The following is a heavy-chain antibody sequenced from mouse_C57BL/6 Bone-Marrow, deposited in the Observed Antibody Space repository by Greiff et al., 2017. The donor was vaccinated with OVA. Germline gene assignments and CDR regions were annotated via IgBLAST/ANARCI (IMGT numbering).Heavy chain of an antibody. CDR3: TRREGYYDYFDY. V-gene: IGHV6-6*01. Sequence: EVMLVESGGGLVQPGGSMKLSCAASGFTFSDAWMDWVRQSPEKGLEWVAEIRNKANNHATYYAESVNGRFTISRDDSKSSVYQQMNSLRAEDTGIYYCTRREGYYDYFDYWGQGTTLTVSS. CDR2: IRNKANNHAT. CDR1: GFTFSDAW. D-gene: IGHD2-3*01. J-gene: IGHJ2*01.